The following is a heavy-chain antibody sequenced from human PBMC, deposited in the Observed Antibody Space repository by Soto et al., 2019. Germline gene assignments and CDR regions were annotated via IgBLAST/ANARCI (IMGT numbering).Heavy chain of an antibody. J-gene: IGHJ4*02. CDR3: ASQKMDVPAYFYY. Sequence: QLQLQESGPGLVKPSETLSLTCTVSGGSINNNNYYWGGVRQPPGKGLEWIGSVSYTGTTYYSPSLKSRVITSSDTSRNQFSLKLASVTAADTAVYYCASQKMDVPAYFYYWGQGNLVTVSS. D-gene: IGHD2-2*03. CDR2: VSYTGTT. V-gene: IGHV4-39*01. CDR1: GGSINNNNYY.